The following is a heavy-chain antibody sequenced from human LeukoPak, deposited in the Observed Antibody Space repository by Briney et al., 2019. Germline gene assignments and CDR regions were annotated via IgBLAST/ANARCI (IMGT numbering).Heavy chain of an antibody. J-gene: IGHJ6*02. D-gene: IGHD2-15*01. V-gene: IGHV4-34*01. Sequence: SETLSLTCAVYGGSFSGYYWSWIRQPPGKGLEWIGEINHSGSTNYNPSLKSRVTISVDTSKNQFSLRLSSVTAADTAVYYCARLLLGDCSGGSCKDDMDVWGQGTTVTVSS. CDR1: GGSFSGYY. CDR2: INHSGST. CDR3: ARLLLGDCSGGSCKDDMDV.